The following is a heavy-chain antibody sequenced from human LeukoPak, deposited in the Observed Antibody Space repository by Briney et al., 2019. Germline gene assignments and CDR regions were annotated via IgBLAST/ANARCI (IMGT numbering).Heavy chain of an antibody. CDR3: AIMHPYYDGSGYWVQ. Sequence: GESLRLSCAASGFTFSSYAMSWVRQAPGKGLEWISGISTSGGSTSYADSVKGRFTISRDNPRSTLYMEMNSLRAEDTAVYYCAIMHPYYDGSGYWVQWGQGTLVTVFS. J-gene: IGHJ4*02. CDR2: ISTSGGST. CDR1: GFTFSSYA. D-gene: IGHD3-22*01. V-gene: IGHV3-23*01.